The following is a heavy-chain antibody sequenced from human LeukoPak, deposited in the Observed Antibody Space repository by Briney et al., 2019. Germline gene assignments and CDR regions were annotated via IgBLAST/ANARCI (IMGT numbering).Heavy chain of an antibody. Sequence: PGGSLRLSCAASGFTFDDYAMHWVRQAPGKGLEWVAVISYDGSNKYYADSVKGRFTISRDNSKNTLYLQMNSLRAEDTAVYYCARDPSYQLLRTLEPLGYMDVWGKGTTVTVSS. CDR1: GFTFDDYA. CDR2: ISYDGSNK. CDR3: ARDPSYQLLRTLEPLGYMDV. J-gene: IGHJ6*03. V-gene: IGHV3-30-3*01. D-gene: IGHD2-2*01.